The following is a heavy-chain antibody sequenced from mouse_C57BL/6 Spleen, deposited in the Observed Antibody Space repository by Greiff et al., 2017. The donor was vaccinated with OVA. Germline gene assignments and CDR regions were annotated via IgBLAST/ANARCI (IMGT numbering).Heavy chain of an antibody. V-gene: IGHV1-15*01. D-gene: IGHD2-10*02. CDR1: GYTFTDYE. Sequence: VQRVESGAELVRPGASVTLSCKASGYTFTDYEMHWVKQTPVHGLEWIGAIDPETGGTAYNQKFKGKAILTADKSSSTAYMELRSLTSEDSAVYYCTRGYGNYYFDYWGQGTTLTVSS. CDR2: IDPETGGT. J-gene: IGHJ2*01. CDR3: TRGYGNYYFDY.